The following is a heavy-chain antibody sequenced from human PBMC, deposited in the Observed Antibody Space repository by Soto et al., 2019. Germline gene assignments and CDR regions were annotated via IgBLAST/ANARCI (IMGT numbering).Heavy chain of an antibody. CDR1: GGSFSGYY. D-gene: IGHD3-3*01. V-gene: IGHV4-34*01. CDR2: INHSGSA. J-gene: IGHJ6*02. CDR3: AIGGSGYFYYYYGMDV. Sequence: SETLSLTCAVYGGSFSGYYWSWIRQPPGKGLEWIGEINHSGSANYNPSLKSRVTISVDTSKNQFSLKLSSVTAADTAVYYCAIGGSGYFYYYYGMDVWGQGTTVTVSS.